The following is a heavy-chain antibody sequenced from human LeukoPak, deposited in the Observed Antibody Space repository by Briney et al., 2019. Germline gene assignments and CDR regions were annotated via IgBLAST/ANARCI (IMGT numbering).Heavy chain of an antibody. J-gene: IGHJ6*02. CDR3: ARGGGWLRNYYYGMDV. CDR1: GFTFSSYT. V-gene: IGHV3-21*01. Sequence: GGSLRLSCAASGFTFSSYTMNWVRQAPGKGLEWVSSIISSGSYIYYADSVKGRFTISRDNAKNSLYLQMNSLRAEDTAVYFCARGGGWLRNYYYGMDVWGQGTTVTVSS. D-gene: IGHD6-19*01. CDR2: IISSGSYI.